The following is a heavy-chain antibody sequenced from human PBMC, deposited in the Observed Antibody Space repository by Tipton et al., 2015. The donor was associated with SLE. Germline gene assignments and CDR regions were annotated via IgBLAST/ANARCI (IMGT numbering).Heavy chain of an antibody. CDR3: ARGLPPGVEFDY. V-gene: IGHV4-34*01. Sequence: TLSLTCAVYGGSFSDYYWSWIRQTPGKGLEWIGEINHNGDTNYNPSLRSRVTISVDTVRNQFSLKLYSVTVADTAMYYCARGLPPGVEFDYWGQGILVTVSS. J-gene: IGHJ4*02. CDR1: GGSFSDYY. D-gene: IGHD1-14*01. CDR2: INHNGDT.